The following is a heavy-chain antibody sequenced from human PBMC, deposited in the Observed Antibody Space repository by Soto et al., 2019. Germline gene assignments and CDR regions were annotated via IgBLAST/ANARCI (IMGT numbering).Heavy chain of an antibody. D-gene: IGHD3-10*01. Sequence: QVQLVQSGAEVKKPGASVKVSCKASGYTFTSYGISWVRQAPGQGLEWMGWINPYNGNTNYAQKVQGRVTMTTDTSTSIDYMEMRSLRSDDTVVYYCARDLSYMNFDYWGQGTLVTVSS. CDR3: ARDLSYMNFDY. CDR2: INPYNGNT. J-gene: IGHJ4*02. V-gene: IGHV1-18*01. CDR1: GYTFTSYG.